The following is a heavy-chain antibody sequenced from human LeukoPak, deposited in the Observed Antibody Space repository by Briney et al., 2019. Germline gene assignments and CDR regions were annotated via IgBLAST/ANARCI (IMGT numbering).Heavy chain of an antibody. Sequence: GGSLRLSCAASGFTVSSNYMSWVRQAPGKGLEWVSVIYSGGSTYYADSVKGRFTISRDNSKNTLYLQMNSLRAEDTAVYYCARGAQQWLTAYYFDYWGQGTLVTVSS. V-gene: IGHV3-53*01. J-gene: IGHJ4*02. CDR2: IYSGGST. D-gene: IGHD6-19*01. CDR1: GFTVSSNY. CDR3: ARGAQQWLTAYYFDY.